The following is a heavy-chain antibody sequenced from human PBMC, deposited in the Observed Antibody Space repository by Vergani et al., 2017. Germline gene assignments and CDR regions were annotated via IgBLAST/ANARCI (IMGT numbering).Heavy chain of an antibody. J-gene: IGHJ4*02. CDR1: GFTFSSYS. D-gene: IGHD5-12*01. CDR3: ARGHSGYDF. V-gene: IGHV3-21*01. Sequence: EVQLVESGGGLVKPGGSLRLSCATSGFTFSSYSMNWVRQAPGKGREWVSSISSSSSYIYYADSVKGRFTISRDNAKNSLYLQMNSLRAEDTAVYYCARGHSGYDFWGQGTLVTVSS. CDR2: ISSSSSYI.